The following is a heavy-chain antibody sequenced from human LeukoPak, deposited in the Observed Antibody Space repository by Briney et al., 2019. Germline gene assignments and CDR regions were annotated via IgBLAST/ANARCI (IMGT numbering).Heavy chain of an antibody. J-gene: IGHJ4*02. CDR2: ISWDGGST. CDR3: AKPSGRGYYFDY. V-gene: IGHV3-43D*03. Sequence: PGGSLRLSCAASGFTFDDYAMHWVRQAPGKGLEWVSLISWDGGSTYYADSVKGRFTISRDNSKNSLYLQMNSLRAEDTALYYCAKPSGRGYYFDYWGQGTLVTVSS. D-gene: IGHD1-14*01. CDR1: GFTFDDYA.